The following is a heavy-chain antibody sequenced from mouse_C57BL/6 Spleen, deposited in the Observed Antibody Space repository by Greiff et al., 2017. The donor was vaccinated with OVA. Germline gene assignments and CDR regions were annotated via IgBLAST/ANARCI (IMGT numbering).Heavy chain of an antibody. D-gene: IGHD1-1*01. V-gene: IGHV1-26*01. CDR2: INPNNGGS. CDR3: AREGDYDGSSRYAMDC. Sequence: EVQLQQSGPELVKPGASVKISCKASGYTFTDYYMNWVKQSHGKSLEWIGDINPNNGGSSYNQKFKGKATLTVDKSSSTAYMELRSLSSEDYAVYCSAREGDYDGSSRYAMDCWGQGTSGTVSS. CDR1: GYTFTDYY. J-gene: IGHJ4*01.